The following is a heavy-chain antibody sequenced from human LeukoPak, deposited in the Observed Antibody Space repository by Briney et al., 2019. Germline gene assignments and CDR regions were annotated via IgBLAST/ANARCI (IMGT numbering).Heavy chain of an antibody. V-gene: IGHV3-74*01. J-gene: IGHJ4*02. D-gene: IGHD3-22*01. CDR3: VRDWGYDSSGYWQKYFDS. CDR2: INHDGSST. Sequence: GGSLRLSCAASGFTFNKYWMSWVRQAPGKGLVWVSRINHDGSSTNYADSVKGRFTISRDNAKNTLHLQMNSLRAEDTAVYYCVRDWGYDSSGYWQKYFDSWGQGTLVTVSS. CDR1: GFTFNKYW.